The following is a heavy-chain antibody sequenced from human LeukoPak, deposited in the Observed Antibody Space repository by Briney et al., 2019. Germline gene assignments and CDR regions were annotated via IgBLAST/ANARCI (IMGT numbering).Heavy chain of an antibody. J-gene: IGHJ5*02. V-gene: IGHV1-46*01. D-gene: IGHD6-19*01. CDR2: INPSVVST. CDR1: GYTFTGSY. Sequence: ASVKVSCKASGYTFTGSYMPGGRQPPEQGLRGRGIINPSVVSTSYAQKFQGRVTMTRDTSTSTVYMELSSLRSEDTAVYYCAREGDSSGWYDSEGSKNWFDPWGQGTLVTVSS. CDR3: AREGDSSGWYDSEGSKNWFDP.